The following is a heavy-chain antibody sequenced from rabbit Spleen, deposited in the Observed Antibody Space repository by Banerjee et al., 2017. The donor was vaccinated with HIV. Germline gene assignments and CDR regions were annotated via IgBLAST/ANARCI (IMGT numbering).Heavy chain of an antibody. Sequence: QEQLVESGGGLVQPEGSLTLTCIASGVSFSVSSYMCWVRQAPGKGLEWIACIDAGGSGFTYFASWAKGRFTISKTSSTTVTLQMTSLTAADTATYFCARDTSSSFSSYGMDLWGQGTLVTVS. J-gene: IGHJ6*01. CDR1: GVSFSVSSY. D-gene: IGHD1-1*01. V-gene: IGHV1S45*01. CDR2: IDAGGSGFT. CDR3: ARDTSSSFSSYGMDL.